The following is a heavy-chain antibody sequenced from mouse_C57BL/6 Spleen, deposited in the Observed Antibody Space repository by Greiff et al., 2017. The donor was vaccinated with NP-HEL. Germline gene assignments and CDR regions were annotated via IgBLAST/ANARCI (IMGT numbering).Heavy chain of an antibody. J-gene: IGHJ2*01. CDR3: ARYYDGSSYEY. CDR2: INPYNGGT. Sequence: EVKLQESGPVLVKPGASVKMSCKASGYTFTDYYMTWVQQSHGKSLEWIGVINPYNGGTSYHQTLKGRATLTVDKSSSTAYMELNSLTSEDSAVYYCARYYDGSSYEYWGQGTTLTVSS. CDR1: GYTFTDYY. D-gene: IGHD1-1*01. V-gene: IGHV1-19*01.